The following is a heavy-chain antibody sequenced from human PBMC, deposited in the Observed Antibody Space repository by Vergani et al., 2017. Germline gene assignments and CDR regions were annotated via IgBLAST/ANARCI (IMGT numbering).Heavy chain of an antibody. Sequence: QVQLVQSGAEVKKPGSSVKVSCKASGGTFSSYAISWVRQAPGQGLEWMGGIIPIFGTANYAQKFQGRVTITADESTSTAYMELSSLRSEDTAVYYCARDINKGVVVVNGNLLQDYYYYYGMDVWGQGTTVTVSS. CDR2: IIPIFGTA. CDR3: ARDINKGVVVVNGNLLQDYYYYYGMDV. D-gene: IGHD3-22*01. CDR1: GGTFSSYA. J-gene: IGHJ6*02. V-gene: IGHV1-69*12.